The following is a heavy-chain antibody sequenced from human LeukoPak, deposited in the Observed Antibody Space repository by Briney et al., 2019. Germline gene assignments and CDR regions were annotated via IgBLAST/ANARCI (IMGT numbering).Heavy chain of an antibody. CDR1: GFTFKSYA. CDR2: ISSNGGST. Sequence: GGSLRLSCSASGFTFKSYAMHWVRQAPGKGLEYVSAISSNGGSTYYADSVKGRFTISRDNSKNTLYLQMSSLRAEDTAVYYCVKGGSSGSRKAFDYWGQGTLVTVSS. CDR3: VKGGSSGSRKAFDY. D-gene: IGHD6-19*01. V-gene: IGHV3-64D*06. J-gene: IGHJ4*02.